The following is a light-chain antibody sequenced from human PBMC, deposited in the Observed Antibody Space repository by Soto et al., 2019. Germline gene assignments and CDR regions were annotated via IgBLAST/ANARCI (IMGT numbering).Light chain of an antibody. CDR2: DVN. CDR3: CSYTATTTYV. CDR1: GNDVGGYTF. Sequence: QSVLTQPASVSGSPGQSISISCTGTGNDVGGYTFVSWYQQHPDKVPKLVIFDVNRRPSGVSDRFSGSKSVNAASLTISGLQAEDEADYYCCSYTATTTYVFGPGTKAPS. J-gene: IGLJ1*01. V-gene: IGLV2-14*03.